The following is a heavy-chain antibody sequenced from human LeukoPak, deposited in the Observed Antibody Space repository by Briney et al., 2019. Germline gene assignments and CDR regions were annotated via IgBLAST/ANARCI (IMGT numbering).Heavy chain of an antibody. CDR2: FGGSSGYI. J-gene: IGHJ4*02. CDR3: AREGRHCSSSNCHFDY. D-gene: IGHD2-2*01. V-gene: IGHV3-21*01. Sequence: GGSLRLSCAASGFTFSSYTMNWVRQAPGKGLEWVSSFGGSSGYIYYANSVKGRFTISRDNAKSSLYLQMNSLRAEDTAVYYCAREGRHCSSSNCHFDYWGQGTLVTVSS. CDR1: GFTFSSYT.